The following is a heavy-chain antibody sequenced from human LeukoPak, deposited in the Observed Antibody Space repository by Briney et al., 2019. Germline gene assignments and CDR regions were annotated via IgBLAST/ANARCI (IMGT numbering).Heavy chain of an antibody. CDR3: ARDAYDFWSGYYNWFDP. CDR2: INHSGST. Sequence: SETLSLTCAVYGGSFSGYYWSWIRQPPGKGPEWIGEINHSGSTNYNPSLKSRVTISVDTSKNQFSLKLSSVTAADTAVYYCARDAYDFWSGYYNWFDPWGQGTLVTVSS. J-gene: IGHJ5*02. D-gene: IGHD3-3*01. V-gene: IGHV4-34*01. CDR1: GGSFSGYY.